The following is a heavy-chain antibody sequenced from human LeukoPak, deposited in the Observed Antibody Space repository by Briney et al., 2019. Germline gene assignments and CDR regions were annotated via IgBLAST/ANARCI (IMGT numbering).Heavy chain of an antibody. J-gene: IGHJ4*02. CDR3: ATFFPYGSGSYYKKNDYFDY. CDR1: GGSISSSSYY. CDR2: IYYSGST. V-gene: IGHV4-39*07. D-gene: IGHD3-10*01. Sequence: SETLSLTCTVSGGSISSSSYYWGWIRQPPGKGLEWIGSIYYSGSTYYNPSLKSRVTISVDTSKNQFSLKLSSVTAADTAVYYCATFFPYGSGSYYKKNDYFDYWGRGTLVTVSS.